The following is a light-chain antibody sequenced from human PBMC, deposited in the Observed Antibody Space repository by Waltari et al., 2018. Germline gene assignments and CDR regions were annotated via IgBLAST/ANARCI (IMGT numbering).Light chain of an antibody. CDR3: QKYNSAPRT. J-gene: IGKJ4*01. CDR1: QGISNY. Sequence: DIQMTQPPPSLSASLGDRVPLTCRASQGISNYLAWYQQKPGKVPKLLIYTASTLQSGVPSRFSGSGSGTDFTLTISSLQPEDVATYYCQKYNSAPRTFGGGTKVEIK. CDR2: TAS. V-gene: IGKV1-27*01.